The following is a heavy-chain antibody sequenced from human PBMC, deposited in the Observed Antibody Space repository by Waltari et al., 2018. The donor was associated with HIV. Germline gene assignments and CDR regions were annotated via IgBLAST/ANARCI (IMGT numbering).Heavy chain of an antibody. J-gene: IGHJ5*02. CDR1: GGSFSGYY. CDR2: INHSGST. V-gene: IGHV4-34*01. D-gene: IGHD3-3*01. Sequence: QVQLQQWGAGLLKPSETLSLTCAVYGGSFSGYYWSWIRPPPGKGLEWIGEINHSGSTNYNPSLKSRVTISVDTSKNQFSLKLSSVTAADTAVYYCARGDTIFGGELHWFDPWGQGTLVTVSS. CDR3: ARGDTIFGGELHWFDP.